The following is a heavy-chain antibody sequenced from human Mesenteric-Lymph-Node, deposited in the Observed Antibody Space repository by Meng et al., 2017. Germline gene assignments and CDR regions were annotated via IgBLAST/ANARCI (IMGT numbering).Heavy chain of an antibody. CDR2: INHSGST. CDR3: AREGGSGWYFMDY. V-gene: IGHV4-34*01. J-gene: IGHJ4*02. CDR1: WGSLSCYY. Sequence: IQQWGEGHLKPLEILLHTCAVYWGSLSCYYWGWIRQPSGKGPEWFGEINHSGSTNYNPSLTSRVTISVDTSKNQFSLKLSSVTAADTAVYYCAREGGSGWYFMDYWGQGTLVTVSS. D-gene: IGHD6-19*01.